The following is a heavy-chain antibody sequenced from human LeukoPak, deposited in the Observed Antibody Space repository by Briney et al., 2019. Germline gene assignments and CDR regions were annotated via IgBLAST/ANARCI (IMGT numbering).Heavy chain of an antibody. CDR1: GFTFSSYG. CDR2: IRYDGSNK. CDR3: AKDHWGRVVPAAIQEARYYYYYYMDV. D-gene: IGHD2-2*02. Sequence: GGSLRLSCAASGFTFSSYGMHWVRQAPGKGLEWVAFIRYDGSNKYYADSVKGRFTISRDNSKNTLYLQMNSLRAEDTAVYYCAKDHWGRVVPAAIQEARYYYYYYMDVWGKGTTVTVSS. J-gene: IGHJ6*03. V-gene: IGHV3-30*02.